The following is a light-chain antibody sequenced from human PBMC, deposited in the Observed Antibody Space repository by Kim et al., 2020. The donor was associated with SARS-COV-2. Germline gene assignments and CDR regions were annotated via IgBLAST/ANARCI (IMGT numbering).Light chain of an antibody. V-gene: IGKV1-39*01. CDR1: QIITIY. CDR2: AAS. CDR3: QQSYSTPNT. Sequence: DIQMTQSPSSLSASVGDRVTITCRASQIITIYLNWYQQKPGKAPKLLIYAASSLRSGVPSRFSGSGSGTDFTLTISSLQPEDFVTYYCQQSYSTPNTFGQGTKLEI. J-gene: IGKJ2*01.